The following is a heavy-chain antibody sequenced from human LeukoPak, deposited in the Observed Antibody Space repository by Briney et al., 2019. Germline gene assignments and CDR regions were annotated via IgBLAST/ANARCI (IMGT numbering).Heavy chain of an antibody. CDR1: GFTFSSYS. CDR2: ISSSSSYI. V-gene: IGHV3-21*01. CDR3: ARDSLAGLGSLNP. J-gene: IGHJ5*02. Sequence: PGGSLRLSCAASGFTFSSYSMNWVRQAPGKGLEWVSSISSSSSYIYYADSVKGRFTISRDNAKNSLHLQMNSLRAEDTAVYYCARDSLAGLGSLNPWGQGTLVTVSS. D-gene: IGHD2-15*01.